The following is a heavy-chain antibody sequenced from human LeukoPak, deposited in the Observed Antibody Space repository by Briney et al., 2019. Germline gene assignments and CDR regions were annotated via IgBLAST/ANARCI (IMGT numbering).Heavy chain of an antibody. V-gene: IGHV1-18*04. J-gene: IGHJ5*02. CDR1: GYTFTSYG. D-gene: IGHD2-2*01. Sequence: VAPVKVSCKASGYTFTSYGISWVRQAPGQGLEWMGWISAYNGNTNYAQKLQGRVTMTTDTSTSTAYMELRSLRSDDTAVYYCARDRSTSPKSWFDPWGQGTLVTVSS. CDR2: ISAYNGNT. CDR3: ARDRSTSPKSWFDP.